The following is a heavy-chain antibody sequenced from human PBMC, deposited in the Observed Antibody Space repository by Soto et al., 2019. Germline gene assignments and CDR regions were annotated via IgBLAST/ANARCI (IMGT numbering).Heavy chain of an antibody. V-gene: IGHV1-69*12. CDR1: GGTFSSYA. CDR2: IIPIFGTA. D-gene: IGHD2-2*01. CDR3: ARHVPAAGYYYGMDV. Sequence: QVQLVQSGAEVKKPGSSVKVSCKASGGTFSSYAISWVRQAPGQGLEWMGGIIPIFGTADYAQKFQGRVTITADESTCTAYMELSSLRSEATAVYYCARHVPAAGYYYGMDVWGQGTTVTVSS. J-gene: IGHJ6*02.